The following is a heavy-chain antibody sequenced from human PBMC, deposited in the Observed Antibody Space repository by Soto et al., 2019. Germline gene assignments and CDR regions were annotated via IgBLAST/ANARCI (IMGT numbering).Heavy chain of an antibody. CDR3: ARDGQQQLVPFDY. J-gene: IGHJ4*02. Sequence: GGSLRLSCAASGFTFSSYGMHWVRQAPGKGLEWVAVIWYDGSNKYYADSVKGRFTISRDNSKNTLYLQMNSLRAEDTAVYYCARDGQQQLVPFDYLGQGTLVTVSS. D-gene: IGHD6-13*01. V-gene: IGHV3-33*01. CDR2: IWYDGSNK. CDR1: GFTFSSYG.